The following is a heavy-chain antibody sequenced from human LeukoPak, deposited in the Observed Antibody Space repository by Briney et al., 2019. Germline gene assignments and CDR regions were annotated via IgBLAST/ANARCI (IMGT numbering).Heavy chain of an antibody. J-gene: IGHJ4*02. D-gene: IGHD2-15*01. V-gene: IGHV1-2*02. Sequence: GASVKVSCKASGGTFSSYAFNWVRQAPGQGLEWMGWINPNSGGTNYAQKFQGRVTMTRDTSISTAYMELSRLRSDDTAVYYCARPSAARRYYFDYWGQGTLVTVSS. CDR2: INPNSGGT. CDR1: GGTFSSYA. CDR3: ARPSAARRYYFDY.